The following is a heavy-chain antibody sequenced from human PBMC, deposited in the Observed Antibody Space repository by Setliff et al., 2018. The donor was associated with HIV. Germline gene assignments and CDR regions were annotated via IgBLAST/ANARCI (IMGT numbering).Heavy chain of an antibody. CDR2: INPNSGGT. CDR1: GYTLTGYH. V-gene: IGHV1-2*02. D-gene: IGHD3-22*01. J-gene: IGHJ4*02. CDR3: ATGRDSSGYYFLADY. Sequence: ASVKVSCKTSGYTLTGYHMHWVRQAPGQGLEWMGWINPNSGGTIHAQKFQDRVTMTRDTSSSTAYMELSRLRSDDTAVYYCATGRDSSGYYFLADYWGRGTLVTVSS.